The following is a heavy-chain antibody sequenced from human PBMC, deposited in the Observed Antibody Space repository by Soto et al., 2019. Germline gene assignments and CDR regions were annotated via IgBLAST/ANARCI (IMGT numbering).Heavy chain of an antibody. V-gene: IGHV4-39*01. CDR2: IYSSGST. J-gene: IGHJ4*02. D-gene: IGHD3-16*01. Sequence: QLQLQESGPGLVKPSETLSLTCTVSGASISSSSYYWGWIRQPPGKGLEWIGSIYSSGSTYYNPSLKRRVPISGDTSTNQFSLRLRSVTAADTAVYYCARHLYVTFDYWGQGTLVTVSS. CDR1: GASISSSSYY. CDR3: ARHLYVTFDY.